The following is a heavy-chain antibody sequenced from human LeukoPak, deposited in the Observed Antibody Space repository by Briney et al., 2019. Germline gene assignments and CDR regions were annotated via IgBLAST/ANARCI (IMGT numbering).Heavy chain of an antibody. CDR1: AVTSSTYA. CDR3: AKYNYDHNYHYYYGMDV. Sequence: GGSLRLSCAASAVTSSTYAMTWVRQAPGKGLEWVSSISNDGGSVYYADSVKGRFTISRDNSKNTLYLQMSSLRAEDTAVYYCAKYNYDHNYHYYYGMDVWGQGTTVTVSS. J-gene: IGHJ6*02. V-gene: IGHV3-23*01. D-gene: IGHD5-18*01. CDR2: ISNDGGSV.